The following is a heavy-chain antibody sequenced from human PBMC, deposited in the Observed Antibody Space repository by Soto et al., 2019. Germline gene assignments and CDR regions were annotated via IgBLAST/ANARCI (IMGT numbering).Heavy chain of an antibody. CDR2: IYHSGST. Sequence: SETLSLTCAVSGGSISSGDHYWSWVRQPPGKGLEWIGYIYHSGSTYFNPSLKSRVAISVDTSKSQFSLKLSSVTAADTAVYYCAREPTPYCSSSSCYAYWGQGTLVTVSS. CDR1: GGSISSGDHY. D-gene: IGHD2-2*01. J-gene: IGHJ4*02. V-gene: IGHV4-30-4*01. CDR3: AREPTPYCSSSSCYAY.